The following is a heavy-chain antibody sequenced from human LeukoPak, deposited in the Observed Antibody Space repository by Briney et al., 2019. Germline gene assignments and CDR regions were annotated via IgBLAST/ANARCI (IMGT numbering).Heavy chain of an antibody. V-gene: IGHV3-7*01. Sequence: GGSLRLSCAASGFTFSSYWMSWVRQDPGKGLEWVANIKQDGSEKYYVDSVKGRFTISRDNAKNSLYLQMNSLRAEDTAVYYCAGEAMGALSVYFDIWGQGTMVTVSS. J-gene: IGHJ3*02. CDR3: AGEAMGALSVYFDI. D-gene: IGHD1-26*01. CDR2: IKQDGSEK. CDR1: GFTFSSYW.